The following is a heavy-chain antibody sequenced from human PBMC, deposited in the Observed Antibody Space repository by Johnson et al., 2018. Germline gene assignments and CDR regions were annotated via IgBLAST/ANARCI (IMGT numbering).Heavy chain of an antibody. Sequence: VQLLESGAEVKKPGASVKVSCKASGYTFTSYDINWVRQATGPGLEWMGWMNPNSGNTGYAQKVQGRGTMTRNTSISTAYRELSSLRSEDRAVYYCGRENGGCGDYAPWNYYYYYGMDVWGQGTTVTVSS. D-gene: IGHD4-17*01. CDR3: GRENGGCGDYAPWNYYYYYGMDV. V-gene: IGHV1-8*01. CDR1: GYTFTSYD. CDR2: MNPNSGNT. J-gene: IGHJ6*02.